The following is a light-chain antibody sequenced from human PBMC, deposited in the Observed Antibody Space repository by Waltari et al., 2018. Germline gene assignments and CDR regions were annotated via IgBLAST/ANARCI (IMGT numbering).Light chain of an antibody. CDR3: QQYYSTMYT. J-gene: IGKJ2*01. V-gene: IGKV4-1*01. CDR1: QNLLYSSDNKNY. CDR2: LAA. Sequence: DIVMTQSPDSLGVSLGERATINCKSSQNLLYSSDNKNYLAWYQQKPGQPPKLLISLAATRESGVPDRFSGSGSGTDFTLTISSLHAEDVAVYYCQQYYSTMYTFGQGTKLEIK.